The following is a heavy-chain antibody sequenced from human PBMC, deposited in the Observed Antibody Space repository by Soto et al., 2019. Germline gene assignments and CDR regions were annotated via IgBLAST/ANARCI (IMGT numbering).Heavy chain of an antibody. CDR3: AKRITMIVVGNWFDP. CDR1: GGSFSSSNW. J-gene: IGHJ5*02. D-gene: IGHD3-22*01. Sequence: SETLSLTCSVSGGSFSSSNWWSWVRQPPGKGLEWIGEIYHSGSTNYNLSLKSRVTISVDKSKNQFSLKLSSVTAADTAVYYCAKRITMIVVGNWFDPWGQGTLVTVSS. V-gene: IGHV4-4*02. CDR2: IYHSGST.